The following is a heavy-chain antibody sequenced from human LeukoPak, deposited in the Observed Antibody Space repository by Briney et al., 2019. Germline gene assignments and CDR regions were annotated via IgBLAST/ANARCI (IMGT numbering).Heavy chain of an antibody. Sequence: ASVKVSCKASGYTFTRYYMHWVRQAPGQGLEWMGRINHNSGGTNYAQKFQGRVTMTRDTSISTAYMELSRLRSDDTAVYYCATLRLGSQAFDIWGQGTMVTVSS. CDR2: INHNSGGT. D-gene: IGHD3-16*01. CDR3: ATLRLGSQAFDI. V-gene: IGHV1-2*06. CDR1: GYTFTRYY. J-gene: IGHJ3*02.